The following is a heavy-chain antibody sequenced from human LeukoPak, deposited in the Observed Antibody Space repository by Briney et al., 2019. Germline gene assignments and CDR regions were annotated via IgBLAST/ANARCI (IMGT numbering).Heavy chain of an antibody. CDR3: ARDNYAGANWFDP. CDR2: IIPIFGTA. Sequence: SVKVSCKASGGTFSSYAISWVRQAPGQGLEWMGGIIPIFGTANYAQKFQGRVTITTDESTSTAYMELSSLRSEDTAVYYCARDNYAGANWFDPWGQGTPVTVSS. CDR1: GGTFSSYA. V-gene: IGHV1-69*05. D-gene: IGHD1-7*01. J-gene: IGHJ5*02.